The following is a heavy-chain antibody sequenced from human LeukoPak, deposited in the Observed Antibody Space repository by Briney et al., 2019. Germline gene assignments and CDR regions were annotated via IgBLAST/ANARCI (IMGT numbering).Heavy chain of an antibody. CDR1: GYTFTGYY. J-gene: IGHJ4*02. V-gene: IGHV1-2*02. CDR2: INPNSGGT. D-gene: IGHD1-26*01. CDR3: ARGPGSYYYYYFDY. Sequence: ASVKVSCKASGYTFTGYYMHWVRQAPGQGLEWMGWINPNSGGTNYAQKFQGRVTMTRDTSISTAYMELSRLRSDDTAVYYCARGPGSYYYYYFDYWGQGTLVTVSS.